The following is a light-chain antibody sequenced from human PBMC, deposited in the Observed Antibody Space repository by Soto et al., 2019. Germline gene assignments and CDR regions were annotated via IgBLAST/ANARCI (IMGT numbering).Light chain of an antibody. CDR3: QQYGSSPLT. CDR1: QSVTSSY. V-gene: IGKV3-20*01. CDR2: GAS. J-gene: IGKJ4*01. Sequence: EVVLTQSPGTLSLSPGERDTLSCRASQSVTSSYLAWYHPPPGQAPRLLIYGASSRATGIPDRFSGSGSGTDFTLTISRLEPEDFAVYYCQQYGSSPLTFGGGTKVEIK.